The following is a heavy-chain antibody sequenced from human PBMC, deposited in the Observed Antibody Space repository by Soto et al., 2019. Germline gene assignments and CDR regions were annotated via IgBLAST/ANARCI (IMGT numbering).Heavy chain of an antibody. J-gene: IGHJ4*01. D-gene: IGHD3-22*01. V-gene: IGHV3-23*01. Sequence: DVQLLESGGALVQLGGSLRLSCAASGFTFSRYAMNWVRQAPGKGLEWVSTLSGSGSGSYYPDSLRGRFTITRDNSKNTLYLQMNNLRAEDTAVYYCAKAPISLDGSGYYFSSFDYWVHGTPVTVSS. CDR1: GFTFSRYA. CDR2: LSGSGSGS. CDR3: AKAPISLDGSGYYFSSFDY.